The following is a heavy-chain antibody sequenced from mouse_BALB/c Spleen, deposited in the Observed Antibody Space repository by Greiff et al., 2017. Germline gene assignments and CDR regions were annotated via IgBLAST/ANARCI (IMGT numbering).Heavy chain of an antibody. V-gene: IGHV5-4*02. J-gene: IGHJ4*01. D-gene: IGHD1-1*01. CDR2: ISDGGSYT. CDR3: ARDYYGSSSCGMDG. Sequence: EVQLVESGGGLVKPGGSLKLSCAASGFTFSDYYMYWVRQTPEKRLEWVATISDGGSYTYYPDSVKGRFTISRDNAKNNLYLQMSSLKSEDTAMYYWARDYYGSSSCGMDGWGEGTSVTVSA. CDR1: GFTFSDYY.